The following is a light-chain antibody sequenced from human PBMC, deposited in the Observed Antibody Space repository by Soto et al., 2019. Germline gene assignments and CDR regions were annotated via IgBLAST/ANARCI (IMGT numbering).Light chain of an antibody. J-gene: IGKJ1*01. CDR2: DAS. V-gene: IGKV1-5*01. CDR1: PSISSW. Sequence: DIQMTQSPSPLSASVGARVTITFRASPSISSWLAGYQQKPGKAPKLLIYDASSLASGFTSRYRGSGAGTEFTLTISSLPPDVFASEFRAQYESDYGSWTFGQGTKLELK. CDR3: AQYESDYGSWT.